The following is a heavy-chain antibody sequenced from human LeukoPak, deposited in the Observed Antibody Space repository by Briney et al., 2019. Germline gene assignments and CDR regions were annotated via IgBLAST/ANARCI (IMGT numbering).Heavy chain of an antibody. CDR1: GFAFNIHA. Sequence: GGSLRLSCAASGFAFNIHAMSWVRQAPGKGLEWVSTINDPSTTYYADSVKGRFTISRDDSKNTLFLQMNGVRADDTAQYYCAKDALSGNPIYDPFDIWGQGTMVTVSS. V-gene: IGHV3-23*01. J-gene: IGHJ3*02. CDR2: INDPSTT. CDR3: AKDALSGNPIYDPFDI. D-gene: IGHD1-14*01.